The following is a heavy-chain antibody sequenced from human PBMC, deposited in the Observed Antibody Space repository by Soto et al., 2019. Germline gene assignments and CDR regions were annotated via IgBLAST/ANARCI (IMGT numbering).Heavy chain of an antibody. Sequence: GGSLRLSCAASGFTFSSYGMNWVRQAPGQGLEWVSSIGLRNSHIYYADSVKGRFTISRDNAKNSLYLQVNSLRAEDTAVYYCARERYCTTGVCLTYGMDVWGPGATVKVSS. CDR3: ARERYCTTGVCLTYGMDV. CDR1: GFTFSSYG. J-gene: IGHJ6*02. CDR2: IGLRNSHI. D-gene: IGHD2-8*01. V-gene: IGHV3-21*01.